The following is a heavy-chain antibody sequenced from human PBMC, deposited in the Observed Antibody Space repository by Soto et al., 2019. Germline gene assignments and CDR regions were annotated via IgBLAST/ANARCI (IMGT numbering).Heavy chain of an antibody. J-gene: IGHJ4*02. CDR3: ARDQRAVRYLDY. V-gene: IGHV4-30-4*01. CDR2: IHYSGST. Sequence: QVQLQESGPGLVKPSQTLSLTCSVSGDSISGGDYYWSWIRQPPGKALEWIGHIHYSGSTYYNASLKSRLTVTLDTSKNQFSLNLNSVTAADTAEDYCARDQRAVRYLDYWGQGILVTVSS. CDR1: GDSISGGDYY.